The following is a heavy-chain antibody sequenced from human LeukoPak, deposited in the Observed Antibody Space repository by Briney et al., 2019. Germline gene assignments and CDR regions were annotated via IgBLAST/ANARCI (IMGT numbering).Heavy chain of an antibody. CDR2: IYHSGST. D-gene: IGHD3-22*01. Sequence: PSETLSLTCAVSGGSISSSNWWSWVRQPPGKGLEWIGEIYHSGSTNYNPSLKSRVTISVDTSKNQFSLKLSSVTAADTAVYYCARGRVTLNYYDSSGYFGYWGQGTLVTVSS. V-gene: IGHV4-4*02. J-gene: IGHJ4*02. CDR1: GGSISSSNW. CDR3: ARGRVTLNYYDSSGYFGY.